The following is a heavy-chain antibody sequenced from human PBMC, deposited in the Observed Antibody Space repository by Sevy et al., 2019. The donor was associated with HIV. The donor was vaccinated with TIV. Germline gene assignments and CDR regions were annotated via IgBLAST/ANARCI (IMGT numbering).Heavy chain of an antibody. J-gene: IGHJ4*02. CDR3: ANLPRGEVLYYFDF. V-gene: IGHV4-39*01. Sequence: SETLSLTCTVSGGSISSSSYYWGWIRQPPGKELAWIGNIYYTGNTYYNPSLKSRVTISVDTSKNQFSLRLSSVSAADTAVYYCANLPRGEVLYYFDFWGQGTLVTVSS. CDR1: GGSISSSSYY. D-gene: IGHD4-17*01. CDR2: IYYTGNT.